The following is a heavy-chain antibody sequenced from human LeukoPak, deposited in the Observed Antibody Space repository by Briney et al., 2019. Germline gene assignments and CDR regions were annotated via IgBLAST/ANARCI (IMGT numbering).Heavy chain of an antibody. D-gene: IGHD5-12*01. Sequence: SETLSLTCTVSNGSISFYSWTWIRQPPGKGPEWIGYVYHTGSTNYNPSLKSRVTISVDTSKNQFPLRLSSVAAADTAVYYCARDVGSGYDYWFDPWGQGTLVTVSS. CDR2: VYHTGST. CDR3: ARDVGSGYDYWFDP. V-gene: IGHV4-59*01. J-gene: IGHJ5*02. CDR1: NGSISFYS.